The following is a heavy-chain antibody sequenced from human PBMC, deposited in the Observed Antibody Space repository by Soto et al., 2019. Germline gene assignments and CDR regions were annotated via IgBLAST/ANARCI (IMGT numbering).Heavy chain of an antibody. D-gene: IGHD2-8*01. Sequence: PTDTLSLKCSDSGDCITTNGYYWGWIRQPPGKGLQWIGNVYWTGSTFSHPSLTSRVFISVDTSKNEFSLRLTSVTAADTAVYYCARSHYTYGLLIDYWGPGTLVTVSS. J-gene: IGHJ4*02. CDR2: VYWTGST. CDR3: ARSHYTYGLLIDY. CDR1: GDCITTNGYY. V-gene: IGHV4-39*01.